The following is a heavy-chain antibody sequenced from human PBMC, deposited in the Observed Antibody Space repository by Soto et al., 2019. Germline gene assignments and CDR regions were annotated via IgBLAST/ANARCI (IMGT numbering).Heavy chain of an antibody. CDR3: AKAPVVRRGLPPDYYYYMDV. CDR1: EFTFSSYA. J-gene: IGHJ6*03. CDR2: ISGSGGST. D-gene: IGHD4-17*01. V-gene: IGHV3-23*01. Sequence: GGSLRLSCAASEFTFSSYAMSWVRQAPGKGLEWVSAISGSGGSTYYADSVKGRFTISRDNSKNTLYLQMNSLRAEDTAVYYFAKAPVVRRGLPPDYYYYMDVWGKGTTVTVSS.